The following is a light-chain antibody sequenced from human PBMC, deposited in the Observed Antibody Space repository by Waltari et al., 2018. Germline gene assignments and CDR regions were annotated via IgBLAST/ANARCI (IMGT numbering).Light chain of an antibody. Sequence: EIVMTQSPATMSVSPGEGATLSCRASQSVSRNLAWYQQKPGQAPRLLIYGVSTRATGIPARFSGSGSGTEFTLTISSLQSEDFAVYYCQRTGPVAFGQGTKVEIK. CDR3: QRTGPVA. CDR1: QSVSRN. CDR2: GVS. V-gene: IGKV3-15*01. J-gene: IGKJ1*01.